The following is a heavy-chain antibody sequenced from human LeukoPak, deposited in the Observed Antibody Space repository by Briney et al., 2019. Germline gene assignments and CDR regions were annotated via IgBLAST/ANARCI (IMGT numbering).Heavy chain of an antibody. Sequence: ASVTVSCKASGYTFTSYGISWVRQAPGQGLEWMGWISIYNGNTNYAQKLQGRVTMTTDTSTSTAYMELRSLRSDDTGVYYCARPQNPDAHNWNDRKLNWFDPWGQGTLVTVSS. V-gene: IGHV1-18*01. CDR1: GYTFTSYG. CDR2: ISIYNGNT. D-gene: IGHD1-20*01. CDR3: ARPQNPDAHNWNDRKLNWFDP. J-gene: IGHJ5*02.